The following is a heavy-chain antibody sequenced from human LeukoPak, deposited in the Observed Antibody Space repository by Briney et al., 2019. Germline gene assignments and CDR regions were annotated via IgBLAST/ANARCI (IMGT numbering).Heavy chain of an antibody. CDR1: GFTFSRYS. J-gene: IGHJ4*02. D-gene: IGHD1-26*01. CDR2: ISSSGSYI. CDR3: ARGGHDGTYYLSY. Sequence: GGSLGLSCAASGFTFSRYSITWVRQTPGRGLEWVSSISSSGSYIYYADSVKGRFTVSRDNAKNSLSLQMNSLRAEDTAVYYCARGGHDGTYYLSYWGQGTLVTVSS. V-gene: IGHV3-21*01.